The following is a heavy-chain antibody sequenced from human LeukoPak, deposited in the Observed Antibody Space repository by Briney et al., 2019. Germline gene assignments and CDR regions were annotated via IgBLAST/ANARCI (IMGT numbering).Heavy chain of an antibody. CDR3: AKGTSLSAAVWFDH. Sequence: GGSLRLSCAASGFTFNSFAMNWVRQAPGNGLEWVSTVNGSGGTTYYADSVKGRFTISRDISKNTLFLQMNSLRPKDTAVYYCAKGTSLSAAVWFDHWGQGTLVTVSS. D-gene: IGHD6-13*01. CDR1: GFTFNSFA. CDR2: VNGSGGTT. V-gene: IGHV3-23*01. J-gene: IGHJ5*02.